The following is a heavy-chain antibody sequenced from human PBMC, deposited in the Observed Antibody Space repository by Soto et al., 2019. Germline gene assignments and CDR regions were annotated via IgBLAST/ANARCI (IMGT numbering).Heavy chain of an antibody. CDR3: ASYDPFDY. CDR2: ISYDGSNK. CDR1: GFTFSSYG. V-gene: IGHV3-30*03. J-gene: IGHJ4*02. D-gene: IGHD3-3*01. Sequence: LRLSCAASGFTFSSYGMHWVRQAPGEGLEWVAVISYDGSNKYYADSVKGRFTISRDNSKNTLYLQMNSLRAEDTAVYYCASYDPFDYWGQGTLVIVSS.